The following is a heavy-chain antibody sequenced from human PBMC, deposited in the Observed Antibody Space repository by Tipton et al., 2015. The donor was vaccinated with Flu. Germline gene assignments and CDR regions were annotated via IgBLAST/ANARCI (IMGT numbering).Heavy chain of an antibody. Sequence: QLVQSGAEIKKPGQSLKISCKGSGYSFPIYWIAWLRQMPGKGLEWMGIIYPDDSDTRYSPSFQGQVTISADKSISTAYLQWSSLKASDTAMYYCARATRYCSGDNCYSDYWGQGTLVTVSS. CDR3: ARATRYCSGDNCYSDY. J-gene: IGHJ4*02. CDR2: IYPDDSDT. D-gene: IGHD2-15*01. CDR1: GYSFPIYW. V-gene: IGHV5-51*03.